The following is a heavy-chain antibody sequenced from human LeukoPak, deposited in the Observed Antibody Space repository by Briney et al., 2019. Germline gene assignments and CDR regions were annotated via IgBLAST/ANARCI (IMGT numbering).Heavy chain of an antibody. CDR2: INPSGGST. Sequence: ASVKVSCKASGYTFTSYYIDWLRQAPGQGLEWMGVINPSGGSTRYAQKFQGRVTMTGDTSMRTVYTELSSLTSADTAVYYCARGTTDDYWGQGTPVTVSS. CDR1: GYTFTSYY. D-gene: IGHD1-1*01. V-gene: IGHV1-46*01. J-gene: IGHJ4*02. CDR3: ARGTTDDY.